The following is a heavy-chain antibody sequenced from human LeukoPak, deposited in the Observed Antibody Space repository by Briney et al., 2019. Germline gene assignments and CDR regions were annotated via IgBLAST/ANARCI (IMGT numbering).Heavy chain of an antibody. CDR1: GYSISSGYY. V-gene: IGHV4-38-2*02. D-gene: IGHD6-13*01. CDR3: ARANLGPTIASKPGQWFDP. Sequence: SETLSLTCTVSGYSISSGYYWGWIRQPPGKGLEWIGSIYHSGSTYYNPSLKSRVTISLDTSKNQFSLKLTSVTAADTAVYYCARANLGPTIASKPGQWFDPWGQGTLVTVSS. J-gene: IGHJ5*02. CDR2: IYHSGST.